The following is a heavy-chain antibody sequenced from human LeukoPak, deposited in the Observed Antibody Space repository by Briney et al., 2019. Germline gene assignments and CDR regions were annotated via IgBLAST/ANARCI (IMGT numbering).Heavy chain of an antibody. CDR1: GGSISSYY. V-gene: IGHV4-59*12. D-gene: IGHD3-16*01. CDR3: AREGGLRRFDY. J-gene: IGHJ4*02. Sequence: SETLSLTCTVSGGSISSYYWSWIRQPPGKGLEWIGYIYYSGSTNYNPSLKSRVTISVDTSKNQFSLKLSSVTAADTAVYYCAREGGLRRFDYWGQGTLVTVSS. CDR2: IYYSGST.